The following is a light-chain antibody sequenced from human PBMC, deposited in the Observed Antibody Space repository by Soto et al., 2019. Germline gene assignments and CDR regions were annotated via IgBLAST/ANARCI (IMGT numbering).Light chain of an antibody. CDR2: AVT. J-gene: IGLJ2*01. CDR1: SSDVGGYNS. CDR3: QSYDSSLNGVV. Sequence: QSALTQPRSVSGSPGQSVTISCTGTSSDVGGYNSVSWYQQHPGKAPKLMIYAVTKRPSGVPARFSGSKSGNTASLTISGLQAEDEADYYCQSYDSSLNGVVFGGGTKLTVL. V-gene: IGLV2-11*01.